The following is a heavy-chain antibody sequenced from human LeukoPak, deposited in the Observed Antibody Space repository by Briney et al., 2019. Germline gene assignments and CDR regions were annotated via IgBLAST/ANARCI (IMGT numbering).Heavy chain of an antibody. CDR2: IYYSGST. Sequence: PSETLSLTCTVSGGSISSGGYYWSWIRQHPGKGLEWIGYIYYSGSTYYKPSLKSRVTISVDTSKNQFSLKLSSVTAADTAVYYCARGVIEMATMDYWGQGTLVTVSS. J-gene: IGHJ4*02. CDR1: GGSISSGGYY. D-gene: IGHD5-24*01. CDR3: ARGVIEMATMDY. V-gene: IGHV4-31*03.